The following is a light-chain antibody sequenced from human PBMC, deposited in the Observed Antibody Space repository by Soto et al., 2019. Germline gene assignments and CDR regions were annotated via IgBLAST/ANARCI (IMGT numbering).Light chain of an antibody. CDR3: QQYGSSPLLT. V-gene: IGKV3-20*01. CDR1: QSVSSSY. J-gene: IGKJ4*01. CDR2: VAS. Sequence: EIVLTQSPGTLSLSPGERATLSCRASQSVSSSYLAWYQQKPGQAPRLLIYVASSSATGIPDRFSGSGSGTDFTLTISRLEPEDFAVYYCQQYGSSPLLTFGGGTKVEIK.